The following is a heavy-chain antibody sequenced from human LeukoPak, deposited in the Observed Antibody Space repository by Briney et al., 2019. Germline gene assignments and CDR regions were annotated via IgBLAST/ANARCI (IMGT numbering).Heavy chain of an antibody. J-gene: IGHJ4*02. CDR2: IYNGGRT. V-gene: IGHV4-61*02. CDR3: AREDSDYGVTYFDY. CDR1: GGSISSSSYY. Sequence: SETLSLTCTVSGGSISSSSYYWSWIRQPAGKGLEWIGRIYNGGRTSYNPSLKSRVTMSVDTSKNQFSLKLSSVTAADTAVHYCAREDSDYGVTYFDYWGQGTLVTVSS. D-gene: IGHD4-17*01.